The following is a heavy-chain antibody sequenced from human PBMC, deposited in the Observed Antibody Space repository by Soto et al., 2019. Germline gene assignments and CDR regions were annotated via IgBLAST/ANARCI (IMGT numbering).Heavy chain of an antibody. CDR1: GGSFSGYY. Sequence: QVQLQQWGAGLLKPSETLSLTCAVYGGSFSGYYWSWNRQPPGKGLEWIGEINHSGSTNYNPSLKSRVTISVATSKDQFPLNLSSVTAAGTAVSYCASGGGTRHPTRSSCRRANWFDPWCQGTLVTVSS. CDR3: ASGGGTRHPTRSSCRRANWFDP. CDR2: INHSGST. D-gene: IGHD6-6*01. J-gene: IGHJ5*02. V-gene: IGHV4-34*01.